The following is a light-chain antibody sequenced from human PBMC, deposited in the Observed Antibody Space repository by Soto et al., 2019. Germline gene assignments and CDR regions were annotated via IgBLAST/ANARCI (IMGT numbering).Light chain of an antibody. CDR2: GAS. CDR3: LQYGSSPVT. V-gene: IGKV3-20*01. CDR1: QSVTSNF. Sequence: EIVLTQSPGTLSLSPGERTTLSCRASQSVTSNFLAWYQQKPGQAPRLLIYGASSRATGIPDRFSGSGSGTGFILTISRLEPEDSAVYYCLQYGSSPVTFGQGTKVEIK. J-gene: IGKJ1*01.